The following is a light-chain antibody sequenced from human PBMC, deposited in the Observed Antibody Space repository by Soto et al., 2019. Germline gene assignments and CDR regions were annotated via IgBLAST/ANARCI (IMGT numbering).Light chain of an antibody. CDR3: AAWDGSLNGYV. Sequence: QSVLTQPPSTSGTPGQRVTISCPGSSSNIGRNTVNWYQHLPGTAPKLLIYSNNQRPSGVPDRFSGSKSGTSASLAVSGLQSEDEADYYCAAWDGSLNGYVFGTGTKVTVL. CDR2: SNN. J-gene: IGLJ1*01. CDR1: SSNIGRNT. V-gene: IGLV1-44*01.